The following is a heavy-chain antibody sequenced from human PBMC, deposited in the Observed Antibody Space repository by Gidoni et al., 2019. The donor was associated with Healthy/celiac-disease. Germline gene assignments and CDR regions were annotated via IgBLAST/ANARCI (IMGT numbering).Heavy chain of an antibody. D-gene: IGHD2-15*01. V-gene: IGHV1-58*01. J-gene: IGHJ3*02. CDR2: IVVGSGNT. CDR1: GFTFISPA. CDR3: AALEGRDGTQPLAFDI. Sequence: QMQLVQSGPEVKKPRTSVKVSCKASGFTFISPAVQWVRQARGQRLEWIGWIVVGSGNTNYAQKFQERVTITRDMSTSTAYMELSSLRSEDTAVYYCAALEGRDGTQPLAFDIWGQGTMVTVSS.